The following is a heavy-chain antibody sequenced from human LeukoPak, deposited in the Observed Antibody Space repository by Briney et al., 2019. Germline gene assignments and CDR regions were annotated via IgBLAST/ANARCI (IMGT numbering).Heavy chain of an antibody. D-gene: IGHD3-10*01. CDR3: AAYYYDSGSSFRGGFDY. V-gene: IGHV3-23*01. Sequence: PGGSLRLSCTASGFTFRNYVMSWVRQAPGKGLACVSLIGGDTTSTYHADSVKGRFTISRDNSKNTVYLETNSLRPEDTAIYYCAAYYYDSGSSFRGGFDYWGQRVPVTVSS. CDR1: GFTFRNYV. CDR2: IGGDTTST. J-gene: IGHJ4*02.